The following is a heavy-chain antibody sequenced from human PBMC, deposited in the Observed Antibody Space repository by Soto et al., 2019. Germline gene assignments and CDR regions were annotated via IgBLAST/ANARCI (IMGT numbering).Heavy chain of an antibody. J-gene: IGHJ4*02. V-gene: IGHV1-46*01. CDR2: INPIGGST. CDR1: GYTFTSYY. CDR3: ARDGWIGSSGYYFDY. Sequence: ASVKVSCKTSGYTFTSYYMHWVRQAPGQGLEWMGIINPIGGSTTYAQKFQGRVTMTRDTSTSTVYMELSSLRSEDTAVYYCARDGWIGSSGYYFDYWGQGTLVTVSS. D-gene: IGHD3-22*01.